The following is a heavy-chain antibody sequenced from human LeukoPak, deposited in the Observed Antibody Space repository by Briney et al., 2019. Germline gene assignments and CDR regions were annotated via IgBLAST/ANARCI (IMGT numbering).Heavy chain of an antibody. V-gene: IGHV4-34*01. J-gene: IGHJ5*02. CDR3: ARREPSSSWYENWFDP. D-gene: IGHD6-13*01. Sequence: SETLSLTCAVYGGSFSGYYWSWIRQPPGKELEWIGEINHSGSTNYNPSLKSRVTISVDTSKNQFSLKLSSVTAADTAVYYCARREPSSSWYENWFDPWGQGTLVTVSS. CDR2: INHSGST. CDR1: GGSFSGYY.